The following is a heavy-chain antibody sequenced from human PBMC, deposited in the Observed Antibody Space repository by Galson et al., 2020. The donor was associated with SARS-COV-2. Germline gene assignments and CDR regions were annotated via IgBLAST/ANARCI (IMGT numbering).Heavy chain of an antibody. Sequence: GEYLKLSCAAPGFTFSRYAMRWVRQAPGKGLEWVSSIRSGGASTYHADSVKGRFTISRDNSKNTVYLHMNSLRDEYTALYYCAKDQGNDYGDQLDYWGQGTRVSVSS. CDR3: AKDQGNDYGDQLDY. CDR1: GFTFSRYA. J-gene: IGHJ4*02. V-gene: IGHV3-23*01. D-gene: IGHD4-17*01. CDR2: IRSGGAST.